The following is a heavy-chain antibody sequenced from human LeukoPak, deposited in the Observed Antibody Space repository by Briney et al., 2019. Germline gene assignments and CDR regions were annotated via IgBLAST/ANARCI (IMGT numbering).Heavy chain of an antibody. D-gene: IGHD1-1*01. CDR2: INPSGGST. J-gene: IGHJ2*01. Sequence: ASVKVSCRASGYTFTSYYMHWVRQAPGQGLEWMGIINPSGGSTSYAQKFQGRVTMTRDTSTSTVYMELSSLRSEDTAVYYCARSPPLGYFDLWGRGTLVTVSS. CDR1: GYTFTSYY. CDR3: ARSPPLGYFDL. V-gene: IGHV1-46*01.